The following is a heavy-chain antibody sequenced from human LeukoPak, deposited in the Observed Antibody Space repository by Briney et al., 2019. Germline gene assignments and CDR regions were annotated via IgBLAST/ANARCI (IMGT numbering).Heavy chain of an antibody. J-gene: IGHJ3*02. CDR3: ARDIAGQERYCSSTSCYASTPQPGGAFDI. CDR1: GGSISSYY. CDR2: IYYSGST. D-gene: IGHD2-2*01. V-gene: IGHV4-59*01. Sequence: SETLSLTCTVSGGSISSYYWSWIRQPPGKGLEWIGYIYYSGSTNYNPSLKSRVTISVDTSKNQFSLKLSSVTAADTAVYYCARDIAGQERYCSSTSCYASTPQPGGAFDIWGQGTMVTVSS.